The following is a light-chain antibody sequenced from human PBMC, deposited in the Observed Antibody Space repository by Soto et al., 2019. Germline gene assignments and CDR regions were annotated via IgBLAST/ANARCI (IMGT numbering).Light chain of an antibody. CDR1: QSVSHNY. CDR3: QQYGSSPPYT. CDR2: GSS. Sequence: EVVLTQSPGTLSLSPGERATLSCVASQSVSHNYLASYQQKPGQSPKLLIFGSSDRATGIPDRFSGSGSGTDFTLTISRREPEEFAVYYCQQYGSSPPYTFGQGTKLVI. J-gene: IGKJ2*01. V-gene: IGKV3-20*01.